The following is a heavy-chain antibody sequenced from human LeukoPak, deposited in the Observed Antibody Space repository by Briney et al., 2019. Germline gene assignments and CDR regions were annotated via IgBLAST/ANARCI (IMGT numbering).Heavy chain of an antibody. CDR2: IYYSGST. CDR3: ARARIVGPTNFDY. J-gene: IGHJ4*02. V-gene: IGHV4-59*01. CDR1: GGSINNYY. D-gene: IGHD1-26*01. Sequence: SETLSLTCTVSGGSINNYYWSWIRQPPGKGLEGIGYIYYSGSTNYNPSLKRRVTISVDTSKNQFSLTLSSVTAADTAVYYCARARIVGPTNFDYWGQGTLVTVSS.